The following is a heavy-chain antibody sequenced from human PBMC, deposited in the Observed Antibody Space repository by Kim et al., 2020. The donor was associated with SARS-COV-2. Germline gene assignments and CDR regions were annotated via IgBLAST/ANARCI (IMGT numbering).Heavy chain of an antibody. CDR2: IYYSGST. D-gene: IGHD5-12*01. V-gene: IGHV4-31*03. CDR3: ARGATGYSGYDYDVILFDY. J-gene: IGHJ4*02. Sequence: SETLSLTCTVSGGSISSGGYYWSWIRQHPGKGLEWIGYIYYSGSTYYNPSLKSRVTISVDTSKNQLSLNLSSVTAADTAVYYCARGATGYSGYDYDVILFDYWGQGTLVTVSS. CDR1: GGSISSGGYY.